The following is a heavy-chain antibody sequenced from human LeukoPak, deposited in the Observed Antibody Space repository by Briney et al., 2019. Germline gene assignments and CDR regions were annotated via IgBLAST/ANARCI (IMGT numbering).Heavy chain of an antibody. CDR1: GFTFSNYA. CDR3: AKAAYSETACFDY. CDR2: ISGSGGST. J-gene: IGHJ4*02. V-gene: IGHV3-23*01. Sequence: GGSLRLSCAASGFTFSNYAMSWVRQAPGKGLEWVSAISGSGGSTYYTDSVKGRFTLSRINSKNTLYLQLSSLRAEDTAIYYCAKAAYSETACFDYWGQGTLVTVSS. D-gene: IGHD1-26*01.